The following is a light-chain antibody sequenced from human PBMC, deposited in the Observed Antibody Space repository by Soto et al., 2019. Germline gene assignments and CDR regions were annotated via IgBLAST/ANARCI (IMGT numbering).Light chain of an antibody. J-gene: IGKJ4*01. CDR3: QQFNDYPLT. CDR2: GAS. V-gene: IGKV1-9*01. CDR1: QAISSY. Sequence: DIQLTQSPSFLSASVGDRVTITCRASQAISSYLAWYQQKPGKPPKLLIYGASTLQSDVPSRFSGSGSGTEFSLTITSLQAEDSATYYRQQFNDYPLTFGGGTKVAIK.